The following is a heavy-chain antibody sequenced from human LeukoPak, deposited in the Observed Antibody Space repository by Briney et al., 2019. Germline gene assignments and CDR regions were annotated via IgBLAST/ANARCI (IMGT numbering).Heavy chain of an antibody. Sequence: ASVKVSCKVSGYTLTELSMHWVRQAPGKGLEWMGGFDPEDGETIYAQKFQGRVTMTEDTSTDTAYMGLSSLRSEDTAVYYCARRTVTNGWFRIDYWGQGSLVIVSS. CDR3: ARRTVTNGWFRIDY. D-gene: IGHD6-19*01. CDR2: FDPEDGET. CDR1: GYTLTELS. J-gene: IGHJ4*02. V-gene: IGHV1-24*01.